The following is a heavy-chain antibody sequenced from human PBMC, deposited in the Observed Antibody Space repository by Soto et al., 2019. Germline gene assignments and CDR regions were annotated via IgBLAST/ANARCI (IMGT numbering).Heavy chain of an antibody. V-gene: IGHV4-39*01. CDR3: ARHLYSTSPDV. Sequence: QLQLQESGPGLVKPSETLSLTCTDSGDSISRSRYYWGWIRQPPGKGLEWIASIHYTGGTYYNPSLRSRVTISVDTSKTQFSLTVSSVTAADTAVYYCARHLYSTSPDVWGQGTSVTVSS. J-gene: IGHJ6*02. CDR2: IHYTGGT. D-gene: IGHD6-6*01. CDR1: GDSISRSRYY.